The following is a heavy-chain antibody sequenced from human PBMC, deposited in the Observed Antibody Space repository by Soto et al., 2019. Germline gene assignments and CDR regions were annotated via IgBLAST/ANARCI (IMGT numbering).Heavy chain of an antibody. CDR1: GFTFSSHW. CDR3: TRDNHWSYDY. J-gene: IGHJ4*02. Sequence: GGYLRLCCAASGFTFSSHWMHWVRQAPGKGLVWVSHIGPDGSSTRDADSVQGRFTISRDNARNTLYLQMNSLRDEDTVVYYCTRDNHWSYDYSGQGILVTVS. CDR2: IGPDGSST. D-gene: IGHD2-8*02. V-gene: IGHV3-74*01.